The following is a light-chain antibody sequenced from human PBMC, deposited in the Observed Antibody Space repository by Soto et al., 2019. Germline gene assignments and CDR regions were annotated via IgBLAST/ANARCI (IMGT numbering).Light chain of an antibody. Sequence: QSPLTQPASVSGSPGQSITISCTGTSSDVGGYNYVSWYQQHPGKAPKLMIYDVSNRPSGVSNRFSGSKSGNTASLTISGLQAEDEADYYCSSYTSRSTLVVFGGGTKLTVL. CDR2: DVS. V-gene: IGLV2-14*01. CDR1: SSDVGGYNY. J-gene: IGLJ2*01. CDR3: SSYTSRSTLVV.